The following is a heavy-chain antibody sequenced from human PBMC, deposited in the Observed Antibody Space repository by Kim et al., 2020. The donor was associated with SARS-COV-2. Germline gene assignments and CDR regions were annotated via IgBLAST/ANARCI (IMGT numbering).Heavy chain of an antibody. CDR3: AIRGSNYGAYNY. J-gene: IGHJ4*02. D-gene: IGHD4-17*01. CDR1: GFTFSSYG. Sequence: GGSLRLSCAGSGFTFSSYGMSWVRQAPWKGLEWVSAISHTGDITDYADSMKGRFTISRDNSKNTLYLQMNSLRADDTALYYCAIRGSNYGAYNYWGQGTLVTVSS. CDR2: ISHTGDIT. V-gene: IGHV3-23*01.